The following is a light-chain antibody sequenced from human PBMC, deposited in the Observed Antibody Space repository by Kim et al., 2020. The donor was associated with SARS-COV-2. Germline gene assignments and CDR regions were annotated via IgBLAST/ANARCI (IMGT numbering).Light chain of an antibody. Sequence: LGQTVSITCQGDSLRSYYASWYQQKPGQAPVLVIYGKNNRPSGIPDRFSGSSSGNTASSTITGAQAEDEADYYCNSRDSSGNHHVVFGGGTQLTVL. CDR1: SLRSYY. CDR3: NSRDSSGNHHVV. CDR2: GKN. J-gene: IGLJ2*01. V-gene: IGLV3-19*01.